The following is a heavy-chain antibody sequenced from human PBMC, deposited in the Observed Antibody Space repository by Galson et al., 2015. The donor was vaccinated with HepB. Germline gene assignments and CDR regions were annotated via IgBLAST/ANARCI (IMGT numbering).Heavy chain of an antibody. CDR2: TYYRSKWYD. CDR3: ARDWGAHSFDI. V-gene: IGHV6-1*01. Sequence: CAISGDSVSTNSATWTWIRQSPSRGLEWLGRTYYRSKWYDDYAESVKSRMTINRDTSKNQFSLHLNSVTPDDTAVYYCARDWGAHSFDIWGQGTMVTVSS. J-gene: IGHJ3*02. CDR1: GDSVSTNSAT. D-gene: IGHD3-16*01.